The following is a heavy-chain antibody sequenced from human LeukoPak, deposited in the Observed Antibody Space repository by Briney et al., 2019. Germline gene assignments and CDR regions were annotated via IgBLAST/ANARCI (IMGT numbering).Heavy chain of an antibody. CDR3: AKEPEYSSSSPVDY. Sequence: GGSLRLSCAASGFTFSSYGMHWVRQAPGKGLEWVAVISYDGSNKYHADSVKGRFTISRDNSKNTLYLQMNSLRAEDTAVYYCAKEPEYSSSSPVDYWGQGTLVTVSS. J-gene: IGHJ4*02. D-gene: IGHD6-6*01. V-gene: IGHV3-30*18. CDR2: ISYDGSNK. CDR1: GFTFSSYG.